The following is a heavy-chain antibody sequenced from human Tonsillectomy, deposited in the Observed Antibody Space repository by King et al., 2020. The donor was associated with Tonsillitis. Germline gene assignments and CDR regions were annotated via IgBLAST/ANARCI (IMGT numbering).Heavy chain of an antibody. CDR1: GGSISSNNW. D-gene: IGHD3-3*01. Sequence: VQLQESGPGLVKPSGTLSLTCAVSGGSISSNNWWSWVRQPPGKGLEWIGEVYHTGSTNFNPSLKSRVTMSVDKSKNQFSLRLSSVTAADTAVYYCSRRQRITIFGVVPTYYFEYWGQGTLVTASS. J-gene: IGHJ4*02. V-gene: IGHV4-4*02. CDR2: VYHTGST. CDR3: SRRQRITIFGVVPTYYFEY.